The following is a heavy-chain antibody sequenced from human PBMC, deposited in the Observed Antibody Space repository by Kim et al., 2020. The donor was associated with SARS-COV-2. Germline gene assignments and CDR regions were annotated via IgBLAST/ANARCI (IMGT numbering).Heavy chain of an antibody. CDR2: MNPNSGNT. Sequence: ASVKVSCKASGYTFTSYDINWVRQATGQGLEWMGWMNPNSGNTGYAQKFQGRVTMTRNTSISTAYMELSSLRSEDTAVYYCARGLDRLRYFDWSTPLDPWGQGTLVTVSS. CDR1: GYTFTSYD. CDR3: ARGLDRLRYFDWSTPLDP. J-gene: IGHJ5*02. V-gene: IGHV1-8*01. D-gene: IGHD3-9*01.